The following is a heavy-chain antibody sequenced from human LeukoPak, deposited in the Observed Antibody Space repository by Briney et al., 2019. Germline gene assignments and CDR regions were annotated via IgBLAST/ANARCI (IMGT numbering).Heavy chain of an antibody. J-gene: IGHJ3*02. CDR1: GFTFCSYS. CDR3: ARDQRELRFYNAFDI. V-gene: IGHV3-21*01. CDR2: ISSSSSYI. Sequence: GGSLRLSCAASGFTFCSYSMKWVRHAPGKGLEWVSSISSSSSYIYYADSVKGRFTISRDNAKHSLYLQMNSLRAEDTAVYYCARDQRELRFYNAFDIWGQGKMVTVSS. D-gene: IGHD1-26*01.